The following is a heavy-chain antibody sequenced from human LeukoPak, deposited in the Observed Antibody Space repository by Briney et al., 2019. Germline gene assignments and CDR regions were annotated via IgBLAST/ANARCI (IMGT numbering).Heavy chain of an antibody. J-gene: IGHJ6*02. CDR1: GFTFDDYA. V-gene: IGHV3-9*01. CDR2: ISWNSGSI. Sequence: GGSLRLSCAASGFTFDDYAMHWVRQAPGKGLEWVSGISWNSGSIGYADSAKGRFTISRDNAKKILYLQMNSLRPEDTAVYYCAKDRAWERYGMDVWGQGTTVTVSS. CDR3: AKDRAWERYGMDV. D-gene: IGHD1-26*01.